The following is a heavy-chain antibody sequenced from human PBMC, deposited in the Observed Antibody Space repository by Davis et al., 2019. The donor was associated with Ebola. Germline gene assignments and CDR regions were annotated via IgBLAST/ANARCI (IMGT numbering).Heavy chain of an antibody. J-gene: IGHJ5*02. CDR2: INPSGGST. CDR1: GYTFTNYY. V-gene: IGHV1-46*01. D-gene: IGHD1-7*01. CDR3: ARDLGLTGTSRGWFDP. Sequence: ASVKVSCKASGYTFTNYYMHWVRQAPGQGLEWMGIINPSGGSTSYAQKFQGRVTMTRDTSTSPAYMELRSLRSDDTAVYYCARDLGLTGTSRGWFDPWGQGTLVTVSS.